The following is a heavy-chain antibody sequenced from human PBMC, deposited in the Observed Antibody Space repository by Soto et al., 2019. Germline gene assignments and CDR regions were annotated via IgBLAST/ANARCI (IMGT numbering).Heavy chain of an antibody. V-gene: IGHV1-2*04. Sequence: GASVKVSCKASGYTFTGYYMHWVRQAPGQGLEWMGWINPNSGGTNYAQKFQGWVTMTRDTSINTAYMELSRLRSDDTAVYYCARSRYFNPTDYWGQGTLVTVSS. CDR3: ARSRYFNPTDY. CDR1: GYTFTGYY. CDR2: INPNSGGT. J-gene: IGHJ4*02. D-gene: IGHD3-9*01.